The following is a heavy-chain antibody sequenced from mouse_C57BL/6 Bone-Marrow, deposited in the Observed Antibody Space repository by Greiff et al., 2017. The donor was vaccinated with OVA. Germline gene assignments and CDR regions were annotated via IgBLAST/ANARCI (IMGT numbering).Heavy chain of an antibody. CDR3: ARHEITTVVGYWYFDV. CDR2: ISNGGGST. Sequence: EVQGVESGGGLVQPGGSLKLSCAASGFTFSDYYMSWVRQTPEKRLEWVAYISNGGGSTYYPDTVKGRFTISRDNAKNTLYLQMSSLKSEDTAMYYCARHEITTVVGYWYFDVWGTGTTVTVSS. V-gene: IGHV5-12*01. D-gene: IGHD1-1*01. J-gene: IGHJ1*03. CDR1: GFTFSDYY.